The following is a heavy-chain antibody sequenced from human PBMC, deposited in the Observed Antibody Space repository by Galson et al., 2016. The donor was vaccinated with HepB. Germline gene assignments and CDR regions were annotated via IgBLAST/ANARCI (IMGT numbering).Heavy chain of an antibody. CDR3: ARSWNALDY. J-gene: IGHJ4*02. V-gene: IGHV4-59*01. CDR2: IHYSGST. D-gene: IGHD1-1*01. Sequence: ETLSLTCTVSSGSISSYYWRWIRQPPGKGLEWSGYIHYSGSTHYNPSLQSRVTKSLDTAKNPFSLKLSSVTAADTAVYYCARSWNALDYWGQGTLVTVSS. CDR1: SGSISSYY.